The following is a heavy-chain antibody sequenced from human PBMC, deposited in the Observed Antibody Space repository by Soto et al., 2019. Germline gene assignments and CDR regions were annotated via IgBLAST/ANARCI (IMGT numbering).Heavy chain of an antibody. D-gene: IGHD4-17*01. V-gene: IGHV4-38-2*01. CDR3: ARATVTTFAFDI. CDR2: IYHSGSA. Sequence: PSETLSLTCAVSGYSISSGYYWGWIRQPPGKGLEWIGSIYHSGSAYYNPSLRRRVTISVDTSKNQFSLKLSSVTAADTAVYYCARATVTTFAFDIWGQGTRFTVSS. J-gene: IGHJ3*02. CDR1: GYSISSGYY.